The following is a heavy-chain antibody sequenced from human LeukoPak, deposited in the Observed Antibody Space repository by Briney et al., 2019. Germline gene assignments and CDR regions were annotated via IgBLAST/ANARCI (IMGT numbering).Heavy chain of an antibody. CDR3: ASAGLEAVGMGRHEY. CDR2: IYYSGST. Sequence: SETLSLTCTVSGGSISGYYWSWIRQPPGKGLEWIGYIYYSGSTNYNPSLKSRVTISVDTSKNQFSLKLSSVTAADTAVYYCASAGLEAVGMGRHEYWGQGTLVTVSS. D-gene: IGHD6-13*01. V-gene: IGHV4-59*08. J-gene: IGHJ4*02. CDR1: GGSISGYY.